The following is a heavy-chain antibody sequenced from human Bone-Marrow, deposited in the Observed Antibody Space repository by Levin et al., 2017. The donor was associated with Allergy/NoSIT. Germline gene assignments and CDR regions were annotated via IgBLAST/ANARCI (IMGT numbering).Heavy chain of an antibody. CDR3: ATGRTYNSNYRYY. CDR2: FNPEDGES. CDR1: GYTLSELS. D-gene: IGHD1-7*01. V-gene: IGHV1-24*01. J-gene: IGHJ4*02. Sequence: ASVKVSCKVSGYTLSELSMHWVRQAPGKGLEWMGGFNPEDGESIFAQKFQGRVTVTEDTSTDTAYMELSSLRSEDTAVYYCATGRTYNSNYRYYWGQGTLVTVSS.